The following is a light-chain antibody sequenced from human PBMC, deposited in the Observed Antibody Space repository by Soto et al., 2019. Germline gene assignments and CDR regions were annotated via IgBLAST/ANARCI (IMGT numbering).Light chain of an antibody. V-gene: IGLV1-44*01. J-gene: IGLJ2*01. CDR2: SNE. CDR1: SSNIGGNT. Sequence: QSVLTQPPSASGTPGQRVTISCSGSSSNIGGNTVNWYQQRPGTAPRLLIFSNERRPSGVPDRVSGAKSGTSASLAISGLQSDDEADYYCATWDDSLNAVLFGGGTKLTVL. CDR3: ATWDDSLNAVL.